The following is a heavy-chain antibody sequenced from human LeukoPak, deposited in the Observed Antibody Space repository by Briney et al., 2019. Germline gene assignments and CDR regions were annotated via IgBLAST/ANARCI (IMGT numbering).Heavy chain of an antibody. D-gene: IGHD3-22*01. CDR3: ARDHGGYVIDY. V-gene: IGHV1-2*02. J-gene: IGHJ4*02. CDR1: GYTFTGHY. CDR2: INPNSGGT. Sequence: GASVKVSCKASGYTFTGHYMHWVLQAPGQGLEWMGWINPNSGGTNYAQKFQGRVTMTRDTSISTAYMELSRLRSDDTAVYYCARDHGGYVIDYWGQGTLVTVSS.